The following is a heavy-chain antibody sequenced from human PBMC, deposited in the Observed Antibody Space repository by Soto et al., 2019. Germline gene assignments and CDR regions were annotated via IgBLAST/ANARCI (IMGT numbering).Heavy chain of an antibody. V-gene: IGHV3-23*01. Sequence: PGGSLRLSCTASQFTFNVYGMSWVRQAPGKGLEWVSSISVTGENSLYADSVRGRFTMSRDNSKDILYLQMNSLRVDDTAMYYCAKQHGAWPSNWLDAWGQGAPVTGAS. CDR2: ISVTGENS. CDR3: AKQHGAWPSNWLDA. J-gene: IGHJ5*02. CDR1: QFTFNVYG.